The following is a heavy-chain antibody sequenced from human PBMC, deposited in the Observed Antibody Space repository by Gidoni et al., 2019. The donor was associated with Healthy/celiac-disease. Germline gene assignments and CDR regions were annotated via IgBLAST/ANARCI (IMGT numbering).Heavy chain of an antibody. J-gene: IGHJ4*02. CDR2: ISGSGGST. D-gene: IGHD5-18*01. CDR1: GFTFSSYA. Sequence: AAVGFTFSSYAMSGVRQAPGQGLEWVSAISGSGGSTYYADSVKGRFTISSDNSKTPLYLQMNSLRAEDTAVYYCAKPVNSYGHLFDYCGQGTLVTVSS. V-gene: IGHV3-23*01. CDR3: AKPVNSYGHLFDY.